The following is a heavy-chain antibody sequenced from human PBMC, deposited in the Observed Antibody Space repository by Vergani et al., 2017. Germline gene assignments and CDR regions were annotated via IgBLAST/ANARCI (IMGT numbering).Heavy chain of an antibody. V-gene: IGHV3-23*01. CDR3: ARDRVDIVATTTYYYYYYGMDV. D-gene: IGHD5-12*01. CDR2: ISTRSDNT. Sequence: EVRLLESGGDLVQPGGSLRLSCTTSGFAFSEFAMHWVRQTPGKGLEWVSGISTRSDNTYYADFVRGRFTISRDDSRNTLYLHLNSLRAEDTAIYYCARDRVDIVATTTYYYYYYGMDVWGQGTTVTVSS. J-gene: IGHJ6*02. CDR1: GFAFSEFA.